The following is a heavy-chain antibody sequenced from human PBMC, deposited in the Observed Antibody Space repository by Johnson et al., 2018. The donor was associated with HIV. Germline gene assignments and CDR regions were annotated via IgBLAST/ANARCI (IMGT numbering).Heavy chain of an antibody. J-gene: IGHJ3*02. CDR3: GRGRAFDI. Sequence: VQLVESGGGLVKPGGSLRLSCAASGFTFSNSWMSWVRQAPGKGLEWVANIKQDGSEKYYVDSVKGRSIISRDNAKNSLYLQMNSLRAEDTAVYYCGRGRAFDIWGQGTMVTVSS. CDR2: IKQDGSEK. CDR1: GFTFSNSW. V-gene: IGHV3-7*01.